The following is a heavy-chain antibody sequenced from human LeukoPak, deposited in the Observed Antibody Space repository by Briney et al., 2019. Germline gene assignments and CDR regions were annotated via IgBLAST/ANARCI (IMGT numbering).Heavy chain of an antibody. CDR3: ATNTGPAALDAIDI. Sequence: SETLSLTCTVSGDSINRHYWSWIRQTPGKGLEWIGYISYRGTTNYNPSLKSRVTISIDTSNNQFSLRLRPVTAADTAVYYCATNTGPAALDAIDIWGQGTIVTVSS. D-gene: IGHD2-2*01. J-gene: IGHJ3*02. CDR1: GDSINRHY. CDR2: ISYRGTT. V-gene: IGHV4-59*08.